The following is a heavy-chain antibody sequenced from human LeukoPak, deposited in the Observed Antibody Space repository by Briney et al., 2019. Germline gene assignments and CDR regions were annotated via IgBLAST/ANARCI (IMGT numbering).Heavy chain of an antibody. D-gene: IGHD6-6*01. J-gene: IGHJ3*02. V-gene: IGHV5-51*01. Sequence: GESLKISCKGSGYNFTSYWIGWVRQMPGKGLEWMGIIYPGDSDTRYSPSFQGQVTISADKSISTAYLQWSSLKASDTAMYYCARGLRETIAARNDAFDIWGQGTMVTVSS. CDR2: IYPGDSDT. CDR1: GYNFTSYW. CDR3: ARGLRETIAARNDAFDI.